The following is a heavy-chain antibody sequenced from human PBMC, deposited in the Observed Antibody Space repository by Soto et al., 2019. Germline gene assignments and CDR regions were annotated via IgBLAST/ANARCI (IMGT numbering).Heavy chain of an antibody. V-gene: IGHV3-33*01. D-gene: IGHD3-3*01. J-gene: IGHJ4*02. CDR1: GFTFSSYA. Sequence: GGSLRLSCAASGFTFSSYAMHWVRQAPGKGLEWVAVIWYDGSNKYYADSVKGRFTISRDNSKNTLYLQMNSLRAEDTAVYYCARTSWSGRARIDYWGQGTLVTVSS. CDR2: IWYDGSNK. CDR3: ARTSWSGRARIDY.